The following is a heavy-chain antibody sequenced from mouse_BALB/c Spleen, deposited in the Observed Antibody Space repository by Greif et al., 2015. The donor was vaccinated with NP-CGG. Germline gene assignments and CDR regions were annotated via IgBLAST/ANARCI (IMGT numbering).Heavy chain of an antibody. CDR1: GFAFSSYD. CDR2: ISSGGGST. CDR3: ARHEAKGGPLAS. D-gene: IGHD1-3*01. Sequence: EVKLMESGGGLVKPGGSLKLSCAASGFAFSSYDMSWVRQTPEKRLEWVAYISSGGGSTYYPDTVKGRFTISRDNAENTLYLQMSSLKSEDTAMYYCARHEAKGGPLASWGQGTLVTVSA. J-gene: IGHJ3*01. V-gene: IGHV5-12-1*01.